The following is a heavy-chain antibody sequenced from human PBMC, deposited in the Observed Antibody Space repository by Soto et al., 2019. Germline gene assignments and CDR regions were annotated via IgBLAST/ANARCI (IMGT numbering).Heavy chain of an antibody. CDR1: GYTLTELS. J-gene: IGHJ4*02. Sequence: GASVKVSCKVSGYTLTELSMHWVRQAPGKGLEWMGGFDPEDGETIYAQKFQGRVTMTEDTSTDTAYMELSSLRSEDTAVYYCATLPPAATAFDYWGQGTLVTVSS. V-gene: IGHV1-24*01. CDR2: FDPEDGET. CDR3: ATLPPAATAFDY. D-gene: IGHD2-2*01.